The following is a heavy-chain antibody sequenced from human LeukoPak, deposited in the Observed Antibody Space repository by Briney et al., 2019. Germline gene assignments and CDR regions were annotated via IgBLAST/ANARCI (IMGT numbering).Heavy chain of an antibody. J-gene: IGHJ4*01. V-gene: IGHV3-7*01. Sequence: GGSLRLSCAVSGFTFSSYWMNWVRQAPGKGLEWVASVRQDGGEKSYVDSVKGRFTISRDNTKNSLYLQMSSLRAEDTAVYYCARDGTAAGLYFDLWGQGTLVTVSS. D-gene: IGHD6-13*01. CDR1: GFTFSSYW. CDR3: ARDGTAAGLYFDL. CDR2: VRQDGGEK.